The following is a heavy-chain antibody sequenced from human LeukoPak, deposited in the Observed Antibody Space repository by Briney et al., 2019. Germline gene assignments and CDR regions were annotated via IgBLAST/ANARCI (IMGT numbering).Heavy chain of an antibody. V-gene: IGHV4-39*07. D-gene: IGHD3-22*01. CDR2: IYYSGST. CDR3: ARDSRQSSGRLDAFDI. J-gene: IGHJ3*02. Sequence: SETLSLTCTVSGGSISSSSYYWGWIRQPPGKGLEWIGSIYYSGSTYYNPSLKSRVTISVDTSKNQFSLKLSSVTAADTAVYYCARDSRQSSGRLDAFDIWGQGTMVTVSS. CDR1: GGSISSSSYY.